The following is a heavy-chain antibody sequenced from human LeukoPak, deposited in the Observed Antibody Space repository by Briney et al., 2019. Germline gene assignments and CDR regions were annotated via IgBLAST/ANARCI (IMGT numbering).Heavy chain of an antibody. Sequence: SETLSLTCTVSADSLSSGGHYWAWLRQLPGKGLESIGFIHQSGSSRHNPSLKDRVAISVDASRKQFALRLSSVTAADTAIYYCARGGNRFGGFYFDYWGQGIQVIVSS. CDR3: ARGGNRFGGFYFDY. J-gene: IGHJ4*02. CDR2: IHQSGSS. D-gene: IGHD3-10*01. CDR1: ADSLSSGGHY. V-gene: IGHV4-31*03.